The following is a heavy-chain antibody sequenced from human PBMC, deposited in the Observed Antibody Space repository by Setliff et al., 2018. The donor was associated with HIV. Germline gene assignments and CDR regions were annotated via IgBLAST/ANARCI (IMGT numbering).Heavy chain of an antibody. J-gene: IGHJ4*02. Sequence: ASVKVSCKASGYTFTNFYMHWVRQAPGQGLEWMGIIDPRSGSTNYTEKFQARVMMTRDTSTTTVYMELSSLRFDDTAVYYCARDRGYCSGDICYPNYSDFWGQGTLVTVSS. D-gene: IGHD2-15*01. CDR1: GYTFTNFY. V-gene: IGHV1-46*01. CDR2: IDPRSGST. CDR3: ARDRGYCSGDICYPNYSDF.